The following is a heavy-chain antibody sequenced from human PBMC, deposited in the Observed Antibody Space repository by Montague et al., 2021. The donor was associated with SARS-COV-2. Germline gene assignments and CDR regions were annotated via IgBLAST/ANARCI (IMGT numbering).Heavy chain of an antibody. CDR1: GDSVSTNSGT. CDR3: ARAERGSCGDGNCYQYFFNY. Sequence: CAISGDSVSTNSGTWNWVRLSPSRGLEWLGRTYYRSEWYSDYSVSVKSRISINPDTSKNQFSLQLNSVTPEDTAVYYCARAERGSCGDGNCYQYFFNYWGQGTVVTV. CDR2: TYYRSEWYS. V-gene: IGHV6-1*01. D-gene: IGHD2-15*01. J-gene: IGHJ4*02.